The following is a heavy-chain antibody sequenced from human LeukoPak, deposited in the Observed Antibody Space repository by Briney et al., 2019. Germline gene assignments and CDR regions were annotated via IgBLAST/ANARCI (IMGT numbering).Heavy chain of an antibody. CDR3: SRGGVDY. CDR1: GFTFSSYW. V-gene: IGHV3-74*03. Sequence: GGSLTLFCAASGFTFSSYWMHWVRQPPGTGLVWVSRISSHGSSTAYAHSVQGRFTISRDNAKNTLYLQMNSLRAEDTAVYYCSRGGVDYWGQ. D-gene: IGHD3-10*01. J-gene: IGHJ4*02. CDR2: ISSHGSST.